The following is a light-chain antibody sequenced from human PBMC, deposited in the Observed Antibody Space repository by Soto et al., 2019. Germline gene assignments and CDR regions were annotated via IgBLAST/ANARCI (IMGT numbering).Light chain of an antibody. J-gene: IGKJ1*01. CDR3: LHYNNGPR. CDR1: QDIGTK. V-gene: IGKV3-15*01. CDR2: GAS. Sequence: EIVMTQSPAILSVSPGETGTLSCRASQDIGTKLAWYQQKPGQAPRLLIYGASRRATGVPARFSGSGSGTEFTLTISSLQSEDFAVYYCLHYNNGPRFGQGTKVDVK.